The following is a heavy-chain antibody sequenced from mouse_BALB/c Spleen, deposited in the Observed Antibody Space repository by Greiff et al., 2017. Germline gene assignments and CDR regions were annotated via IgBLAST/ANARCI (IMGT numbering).Heavy chain of an antibody. J-gene: IGHJ1*01. D-gene: IGHD1-1*01. CDR3: AKKGYGSSSYWYFDV. V-gene: IGHV2-6-5*01. CDR1: GFSLTDYG. CDR2: IWGGGST. Sequence: QVQLKESGPGLVAPSQSLSITCTVSGFSLTDYGVSWIRQPPGKGLEWLGVIWGGGSTYYNSALKSRLSISKDNSKSQVFLKMNSLQTDDTAMYYCAKKGYGSSSYWYFDVWGAGTTVTVSS.